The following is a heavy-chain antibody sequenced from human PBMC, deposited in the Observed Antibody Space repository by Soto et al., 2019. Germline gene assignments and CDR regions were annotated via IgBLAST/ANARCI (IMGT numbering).Heavy chain of an antibody. CDR3: AKRTGRYFDY. CDR2: TNIGSGNT. CDR1: GYTFTSHA. D-gene: IGHD1-1*01. Sequence: QVQLVQSGTEVNKSGASMKISCKASGYTFTSHAVHWARQAPGQRLEWIGWTNIGSGNTKYSPQFQGRVPIARDTSATTAYMELSSLGSEDTAVYYCAKRTGRYFDYWGQGTLVTVAA. J-gene: IGHJ4*02. V-gene: IGHV1-3*04.